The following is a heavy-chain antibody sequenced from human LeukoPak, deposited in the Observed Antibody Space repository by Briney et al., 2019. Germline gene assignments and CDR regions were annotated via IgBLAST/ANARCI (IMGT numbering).Heavy chain of an antibody. Sequence: SVKVSCKASGYTFTTYGISWVRQAPGQGLEWMGGIIPIFGTANYAQKFQGRVTVTADESTSTAYMELSSLRSEDTAVYYCARAIVATTYYYYYMDVWGKGTTVTISS. CDR3: ARAIVATTYYYYYMDV. J-gene: IGHJ6*03. CDR1: GYTFTTYG. CDR2: IIPIFGTA. D-gene: IGHD5-12*01. V-gene: IGHV1-69*13.